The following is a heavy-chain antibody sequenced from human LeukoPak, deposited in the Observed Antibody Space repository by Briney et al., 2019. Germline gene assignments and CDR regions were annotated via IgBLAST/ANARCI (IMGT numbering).Heavy chain of an antibody. CDR3: VYGRNHYYIDH. V-gene: IGHV4-59*01. J-gene: IGHJ4*02. D-gene: IGHD3-16*01. Sequence: PSETLSLTCTVSGGSISGYYYTWIRQPPGKGLEWIGYLYYSGSTNYNPSLKSRVTISLDTSMKQFSLKLRSVTAADAAVYFCVYGRNHYYIDHWGQGTLVTVSS. CDR2: LYYSGST. CDR1: GGSISGYY.